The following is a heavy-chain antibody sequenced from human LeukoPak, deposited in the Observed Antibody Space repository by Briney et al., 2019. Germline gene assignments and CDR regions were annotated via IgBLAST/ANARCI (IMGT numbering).Heavy chain of an antibody. CDR1: GFTFSDYY. J-gene: IGHJ6*02. D-gene: IGHD6-19*01. V-gene: IGHV3-11*01. Sequence: GGSLRLSCAASGFTFSDYYMSWIRQAPGKGLEWVSYISSSGSTIYYADSVKGRFTISRDNAKNSLYLQMNSLRAEDTAVYYCARDHEQWLSTYYYYYGMDVWGQGTTLTVSS. CDR3: ARDHEQWLSTYYYYYGMDV. CDR2: ISSSGSTI.